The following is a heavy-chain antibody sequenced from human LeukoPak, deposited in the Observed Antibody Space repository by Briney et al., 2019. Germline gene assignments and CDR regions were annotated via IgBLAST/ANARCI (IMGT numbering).Heavy chain of an antibody. V-gene: IGHV4-4*07. Sequence: PSETLSLTCTVSGDSISNYYWSWIRQPAGKGLEWIGRIYSSGSTNYNPSLKSRVTMSVDTSKNQFSLKVSSVTAADTAVYHCAREAAAGTFYFDYWGQGTLVTVS. D-gene: IGHD6-13*01. CDR2: IYSSGST. CDR3: AREAAAGTFYFDY. CDR1: GDSISNYY. J-gene: IGHJ4*02.